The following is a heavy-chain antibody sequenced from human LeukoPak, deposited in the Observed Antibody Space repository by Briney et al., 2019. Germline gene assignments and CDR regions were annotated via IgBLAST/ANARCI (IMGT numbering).Heavy chain of an antibody. V-gene: IGHV4-31*03. CDR3: ARGDLLWLHY. Sequence: SQTLSLTCTVSGGSISSGGYYWSWIRQHPGKGLEWIGYIYYSGSTYYNPSLKSRVTISVDTSKNQFSLKLSSVTAADTAVYYCARGDLLWLHYWGQGTLVTVSS. J-gene: IGHJ4*02. D-gene: IGHD5-18*01. CDR1: GGSISSGGYY. CDR2: IYYSGST.